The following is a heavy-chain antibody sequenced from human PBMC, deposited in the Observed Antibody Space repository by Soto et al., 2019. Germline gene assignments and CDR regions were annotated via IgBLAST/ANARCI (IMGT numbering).Heavy chain of an antibody. Sequence: GGSLRLSCAASGFTFDDYAMHWVRQAPGKGLEWVSGISWNSGSIGYADSVKGRFTISRDNAKNSLYLQMNSLRAEGTALYYCAKAREVRLNSEIDLQLVYWGPGTLVTVSS. V-gene: IGHV3-9*01. CDR3: AKAREVRLNSEIDLQLVY. CDR1: GFTFDDYA. J-gene: IGHJ4*02. CDR2: ISWNSGSI. D-gene: IGHD3-10*01.